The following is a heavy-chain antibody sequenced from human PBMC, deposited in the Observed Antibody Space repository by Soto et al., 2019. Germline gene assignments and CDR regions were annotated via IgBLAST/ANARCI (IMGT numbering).Heavy chain of an antibody. CDR1: GGTFSSHA. CDR2: IIPMFGTP. CDR3: ARDRDVVDGYSFGTFDL. Sequence: QVQLVQSGAEVKKPGSSVRVSCKASGGTFSSHAFTWVRQAPGQGLEWMGGIIPMFGTPNYAQKFQGRLTITAESDTSYMELRSLRAEDTAVFFCARDRDVVDGYSFGTFDLWGQGTLVTVSS. J-gene: IGHJ4*02. V-gene: IGHV1-69*01. D-gene: IGHD5-18*01.